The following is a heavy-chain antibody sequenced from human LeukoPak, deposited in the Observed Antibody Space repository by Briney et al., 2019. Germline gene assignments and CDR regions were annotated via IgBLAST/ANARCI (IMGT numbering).Heavy chain of an antibody. V-gene: IGHV1-69*06. J-gene: IGHJ5*02. D-gene: IGHD3-3*01. Sequence: SVKVSCKTSGGTFSSHSFSWVRQAPGQGLEWMGGIIPMFETTTYAQTFQGRLTITADKSTSTAYMELSRLRSDDTAVYYCARSEEGVLEWICDDAWGQRTRVTVSS. CDR1: GGTFSSHS. CDR2: IIPMFETT. CDR3: ARSEEGVLEWICDDA.